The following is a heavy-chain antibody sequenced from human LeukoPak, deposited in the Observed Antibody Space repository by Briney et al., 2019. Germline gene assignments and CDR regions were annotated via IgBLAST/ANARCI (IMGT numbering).Heavy chain of an antibody. Sequence: ASVKVSCKASGGTFSSSAISWVRQAPGQGLEWMGGIIPIFGTANYAQKFQGRVTITTDESTSTAYMELSSLRSEDTAVYYCARASGTGDHYYYYMDVWGKGTTVTVSS. J-gene: IGHJ6*03. CDR2: IIPIFGTA. V-gene: IGHV1-69*05. D-gene: IGHD7-27*01. CDR1: GGTFSSSA. CDR3: ARASGTGDHYYYYMDV.